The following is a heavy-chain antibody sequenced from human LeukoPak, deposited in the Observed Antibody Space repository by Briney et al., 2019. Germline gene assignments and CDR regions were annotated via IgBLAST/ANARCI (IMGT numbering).Heavy chain of an antibody. CDR3: ARDKGHGSGSYYNDPYYYYGMDV. CDR1: GGSISSYY. V-gene: IGHV4-59*01. D-gene: IGHD3-10*01. J-gene: IGHJ6*04. CDR2: VYYSGST. Sequence: WHTLSLTCTVSGGSISSYYWSWIRQPPGKGLEWIGYVYYSGSTNYNPSLNSRVTISVDTSKNQFSLKLSSVTAADTAVYYCARDKGHGSGSYYNDPYYYYGMDVWGKGTTVTVSS.